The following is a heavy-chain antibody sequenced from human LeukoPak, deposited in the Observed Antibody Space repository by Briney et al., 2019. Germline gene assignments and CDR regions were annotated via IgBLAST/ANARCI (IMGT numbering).Heavy chain of an antibody. CDR1: GGSIRSSYYY. J-gene: IGHJ4*02. CDR3: AREGRFGGFDY. CDR2: IYDSGST. Sequence: SETLSLTCTVSGGSIRSSYYYWGWIRQPPGKGLEWIGSIYDSGSTYYNPSLKSRVTISVDTSKNQFSLKLSSVTAADTAVYYCAREGRFGGFDYWGQGTLVTVSS. V-gene: IGHV4-39*07. D-gene: IGHD3-3*01.